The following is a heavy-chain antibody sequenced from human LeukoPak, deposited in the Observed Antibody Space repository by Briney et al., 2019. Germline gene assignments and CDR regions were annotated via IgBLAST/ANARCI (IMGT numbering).Heavy chain of an antibody. V-gene: IGHV4-38-2*02. CDR2: IYHSGST. CDR1: GYSISSGYY. D-gene: IGHD3-22*01. CDR3: ARDPSTYSYDSSGIWDAFDI. J-gene: IGHJ3*02. Sequence: PSETLSLTCTVSGYSISSGYYWGWIRQPPGKELEWIGSIYHSGSTSYNPSLKSRVTISVDTSKNQFSLKLSSVTAAHTAVYYCARDPSTYSYDSSGIWDAFDIWGRGTMVTVSS.